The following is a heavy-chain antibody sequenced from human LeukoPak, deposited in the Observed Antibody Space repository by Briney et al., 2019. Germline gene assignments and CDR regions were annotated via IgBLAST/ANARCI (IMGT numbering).Heavy chain of an antibody. V-gene: IGHV4-59*01. CDR2: IYYSGST. CDR3: ARAEWELPHYDY. CDR1: GGSFSSYY. J-gene: IGHJ4*02. D-gene: IGHD1-26*01. Sequence: SETLSLTCAVYGGSFSSYYWSWIRQPPGKGLEWIGYIYYSGSTNYNPSLKSRVTISVDTSKNQFSLKLSSVTAADTAVYYCARAEWELPHYDYWGQGTLVTVSS.